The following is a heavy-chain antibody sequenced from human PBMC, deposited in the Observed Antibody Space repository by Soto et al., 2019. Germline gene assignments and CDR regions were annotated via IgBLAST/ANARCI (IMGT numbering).Heavy chain of an antibody. D-gene: IGHD2-15*01. CDR2: IYKSGTT. J-gene: IGHJ4*02. V-gene: IGHV4-4*07. CDR3: ARINGGSPDF. CDR1: SGAINNPF. Sequence: KTSETLSLTXTVSSGAINNPFWGWIRQPAGKGLEWIGHIYKSGTTTYNPSLKSRVTMSVDPPKNRFSLKLSSVTAADTAVYYCARINGGSPDFWGQGTLVTVSS.